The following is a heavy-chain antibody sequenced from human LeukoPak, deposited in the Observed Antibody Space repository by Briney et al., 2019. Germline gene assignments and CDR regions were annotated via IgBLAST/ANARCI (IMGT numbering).Heavy chain of an antibody. Sequence: PGGSLRLSCAASGFSFSAYTMNWVRQAPGKGLEWVSFINGDGTNIHYTDSVKGRFTISRDNAKNSLYLDMISVGAEDTALYYCARDKGLYCYGSYGSYWEGACAFESWGQGTMVTVSS. J-gene: IGHJ3*02. CDR3: ARDKGLYCYGSYGSYWEGACAFES. CDR1: GFSFSAYT. V-gene: IGHV3-48*04. D-gene: IGHD3-22*01. CDR2: INGDGTNI.